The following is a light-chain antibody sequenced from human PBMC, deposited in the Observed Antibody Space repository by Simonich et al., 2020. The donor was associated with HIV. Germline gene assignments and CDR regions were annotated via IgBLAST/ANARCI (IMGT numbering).Light chain of an antibody. J-gene: IGLJ2*01. CDR1: SGSIASNY. Sequence: NFMLTQPHSVSESPGKTVTISCTRSSGSIASNYVQGYQQCPGSSPTTVIVEDNQRPSGVPDRFSGSIDSSSNSASLTISGLKTEDEADYYCQSYDSSNVVFGGGTKLTVL. CDR2: EDN. V-gene: IGLV6-57*01. CDR3: QSYDSSNVV.